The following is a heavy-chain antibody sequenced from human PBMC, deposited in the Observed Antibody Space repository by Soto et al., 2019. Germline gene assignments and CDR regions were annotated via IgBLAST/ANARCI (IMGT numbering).Heavy chain of an antibody. D-gene: IGHD2-8*02. CDR2: IHYNGNT. J-gene: IGHJ4*02. Sequence: PSETLSLTCTVSGDSISSYSWSWIRQPPGKGLEWIGNIHYNGNTKYSPSLKSRVTMSVDTSKNHFSLKLISVTTADTAVYSCVRDHVTPGLYFDKWGQGTLVTVSS. V-gene: IGHV4-59*01. CDR3: VRDHVTPGLYFDK. CDR1: GDSISSYS.